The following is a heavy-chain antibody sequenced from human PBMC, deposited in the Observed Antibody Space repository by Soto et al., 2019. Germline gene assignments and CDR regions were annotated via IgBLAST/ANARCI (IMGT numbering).Heavy chain of an antibody. V-gene: IGHV3-11*01. Sequence: KPGGSLRLSCAASGFTFSDYYMTWIRQAPGKGPEWVSYISGSGTTIHYADSVRGRFTVSRDNAKNSLYLQMNSLRAEDTASYYCASDPYYYASEYWGQGILVTVSS. J-gene: IGHJ4*02. D-gene: IGHD3-10*01. CDR1: GFTFSDYY. CDR2: ISGSGTTI. CDR3: ASDPYYYASEY.